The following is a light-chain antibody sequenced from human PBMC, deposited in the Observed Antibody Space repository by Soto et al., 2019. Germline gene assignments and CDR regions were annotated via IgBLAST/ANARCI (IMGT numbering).Light chain of an antibody. CDR1: TRDIAGYNY. CDR3: TSFSSSTSLYV. V-gene: IGLV2-14*01. CDR2: QVT. Sequence: QSALTQPASVSGSLGQSITISCTGTTRDIAGYNYISWYQQLPGKAPKLMIYQVTIRPSGISNRFSGSKSGNTASLTISGLQAEDEADYYCTSFSSSTSLYVFGTVTKLTVL. J-gene: IGLJ1*01.